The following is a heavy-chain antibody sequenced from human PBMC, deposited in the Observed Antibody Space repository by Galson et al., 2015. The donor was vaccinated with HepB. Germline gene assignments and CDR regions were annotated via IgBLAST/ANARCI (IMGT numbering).Heavy chain of an antibody. V-gene: IGHV6-1*01. D-gene: IGHD2-2*01. Sequence: CAISGDSVSSNSAAWNWIRQSPSRGLEWLGRTYYRSKWYNDYAVSVKSRITINPDTSKNQFSLQLNSVTPEDTAVYYCARDLGGVDVVVPAAIHPYYYMDVWGKGTTVTVSS. J-gene: IGHJ6*03. CDR3: ARDLGGVDVVVPAAIHPYYYMDV. CDR1: GDSVSSNSAA. CDR2: TYYRSKWYN.